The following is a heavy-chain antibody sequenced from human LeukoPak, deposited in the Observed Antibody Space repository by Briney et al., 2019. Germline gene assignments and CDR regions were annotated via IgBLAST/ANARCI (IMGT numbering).Heavy chain of an antibody. J-gene: IGHJ1*01. V-gene: IGHV1-24*01. Sequence: AASVKVSCKVSGYTLTELSMHWVRQAPGKGLEWMGGFDPEDGETIYAQKFQGRVTMTEDTSTDTAYMELSSLRSEDTAVYYCATFDSAYYYDSSGYYYRYFQHWGQGTLVTVSS. CDR3: ATFDSAYYYDSSGYYYRYFQH. CDR1: GYTLTELS. CDR2: FDPEDGET. D-gene: IGHD3-22*01.